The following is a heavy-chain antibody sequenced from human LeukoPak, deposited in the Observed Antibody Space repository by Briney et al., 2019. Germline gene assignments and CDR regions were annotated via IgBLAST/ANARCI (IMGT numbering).Heavy chain of an antibody. J-gene: IGHJ4*02. Sequence: GGSLRLSCAASGFTFSSYGMHWVRKAPGKGLEWVAVISYDGSNKYYADSVKGRFTISRDNSKNTLYLQMNSLRAEDTAVYYCAKDLHYGSADYWGQGTLVTVSS. V-gene: IGHV3-30*18. D-gene: IGHD3-10*01. CDR2: ISYDGSNK. CDR3: AKDLHYGSADY. CDR1: GFTFSSYG.